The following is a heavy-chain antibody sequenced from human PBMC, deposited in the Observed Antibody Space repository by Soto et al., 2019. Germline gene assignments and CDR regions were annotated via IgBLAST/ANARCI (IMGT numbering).Heavy chain of an antibody. Sequence: QGQLVESGGGLVQPGGSLRLSCAASGYIFSDYYMTWIRQAPGQGLEWVSYISTIVTIISYADSVKGRFTISRDDAKNSLYLQMNSLRADDTAIYYCARAGGSGWSLDYWGQGTLVTVSS. V-gene: IGHV3-11*01. J-gene: IGHJ4*02. CDR2: ISTIVTII. CDR3: ARAGGSGWSLDY. CDR1: GYIFSDYY. D-gene: IGHD6-19*01.